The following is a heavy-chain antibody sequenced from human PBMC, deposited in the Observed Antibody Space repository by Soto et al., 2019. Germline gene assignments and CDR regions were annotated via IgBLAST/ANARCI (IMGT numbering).Heavy chain of an antibody. D-gene: IGHD3-22*01. CDR1: GYSFTSYW. V-gene: IGHV5-10-1*01. CDR2: IDPSDSYT. Sequence: GESLKISCKGSGYSFTSYWISWVRQMPGKGLEWIGRIDPSDSYTNYSPSFQGHVTISADKSISTAYLQWSSLKASDTAMYYCARLLRAYYDSSGYASFYYYGMDVWGQGTTVTVSS. J-gene: IGHJ6*02. CDR3: ARLLRAYYDSSGYASFYYYGMDV.